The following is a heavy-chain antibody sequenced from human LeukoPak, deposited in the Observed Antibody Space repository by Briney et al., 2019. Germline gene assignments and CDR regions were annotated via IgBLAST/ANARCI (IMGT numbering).Heavy chain of an antibody. J-gene: IGHJ4*02. CDR3: ARAVLGYCSGGSCYAFGY. D-gene: IGHD2-15*01. CDR1: GGSFSGYY. Sequence: SETLSLTCAVYGGSFSGYYWSWIRQPPGKGLEWIGEINHSGSTNYNPSLKSRVTISVDTSKNQFSLKLSSVTAADTAVYYCARAVLGYCSGGSCYAFGYWGQGTLVTVSS. CDR2: INHSGST. V-gene: IGHV4-34*01.